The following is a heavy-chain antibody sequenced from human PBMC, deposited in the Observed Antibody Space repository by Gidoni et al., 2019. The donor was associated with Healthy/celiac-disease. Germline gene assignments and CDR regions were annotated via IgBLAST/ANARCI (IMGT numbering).Heavy chain of an antibody. J-gene: IGHJ6*02. Sequence: EVQLVESGGGLVQPGRSLRLSCAASGFTFDDYAMHWVRQAPGKGLEWVSGISWNSGSIGYADSVKGRFTISRDNAKNSLYLQMNSLRAEDTALYYCARTQDYYYYYGMDVWGQGTTVTVSS. CDR1: GFTFDDYA. V-gene: IGHV3-9*01. CDR3: ARTQDYYYYYGMDV. CDR2: ISWNSGSI.